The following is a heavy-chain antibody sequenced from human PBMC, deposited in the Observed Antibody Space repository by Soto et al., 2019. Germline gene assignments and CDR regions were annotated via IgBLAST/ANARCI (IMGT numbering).Heavy chain of an antibody. CDR2: IYYSGST. D-gene: IGHD5-12*01. V-gene: IGHV4-59*01. CDR1: GGSISSYY. Sequence: PSETLSLTCTVSGGSISSYYWIWIRQPPGKGLEWIGYIYYSGSTNYTPSLKSRVTISVDTSKNQFSLKLSSVTAADTAVYYCARGYRWLDYWGQGTLVTVSS. CDR3: ARGYRWLDY. J-gene: IGHJ4*02.